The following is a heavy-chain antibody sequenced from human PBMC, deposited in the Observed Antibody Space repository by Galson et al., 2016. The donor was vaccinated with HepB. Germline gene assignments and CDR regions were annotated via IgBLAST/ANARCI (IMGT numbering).Heavy chain of an antibody. CDR3: ARGLAVVVTALRGALDV. V-gene: IGHV1-69*13. Sequence: SVKVSCKASGGTFANYAMNWVRQVPGQGLEWMGEVSPFFGTTLYGQKFQGRVTITADESTATAHMELSSLKSDDTAVYYCARGLAVVVTALRGALDVWGQGTLVTVSS. CDR2: VSPFFGTT. J-gene: IGHJ3*01. D-gene: IGHD2-21*02. CDR1: GGTFANYA.